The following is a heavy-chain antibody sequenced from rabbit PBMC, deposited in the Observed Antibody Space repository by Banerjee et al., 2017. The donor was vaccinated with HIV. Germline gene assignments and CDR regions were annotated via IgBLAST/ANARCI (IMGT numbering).Heavy chain of an antibody. CDR2: IYAGSGGTT. Sequence: QEQLEESGGDLVEPEGSLTLTCTASGFTLSSSYWICWVRQAPGKGLEWIACIYAGSGGTTYYASWAKGRFTISKTSSTTVTLQMTSLTAADTATYFCARYGSSNGEYDLWGPGTLVTVS. CDR3: ARYGSSNGEYDL. CDR1: GFTLSSSYW. V-gene: IGHV1S45*01. J-gene: IGHJ4*01. D-gene: IGHD1-1*01.